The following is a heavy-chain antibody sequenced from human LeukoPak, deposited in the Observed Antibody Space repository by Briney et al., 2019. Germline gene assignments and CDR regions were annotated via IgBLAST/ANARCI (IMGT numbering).Heavy chain of an antibody. D-gene: IGHD3-22*01. Sequence: ASVKVSCKASGYTFTSNYIHWVRQAPGQGLEWMGMIYPRDGSTSYAQKFQGRVTMTRNTSISTAYMELSSLRSEDTAVYYCARGFYYDSSGYYYGPNDYWGQGTLVTVSS. CDR2: IYPRDGST. J-gene: IGHJ4*02. CDR1: GYTFTSNY. V-gene: IGHV1-46*01. CDR3: ARGFYYDSSGYYYGPNDY.